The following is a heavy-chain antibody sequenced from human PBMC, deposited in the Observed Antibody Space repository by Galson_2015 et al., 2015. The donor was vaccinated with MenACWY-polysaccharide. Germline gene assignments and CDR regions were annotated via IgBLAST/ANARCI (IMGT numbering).Heavy chain of an antibody. CDR3: ARERATVIADSNGMDV. Sequence: SLRLSCAASGFDFTRYSMNWVRQASGKGLEWLSYITGSSETIYYADSAKGRFTISRDNAQKSLVLQLRSLTVEDTAVYYCARERATVIADSNGMDVWGQGTAVTVSS. J-gene: IGHJ6*02. CDR2: ITGSSETI. D-gene: IGHD2-21*01. CDR1: GFDFTRYS. V-gene: IGHV3-48*01.